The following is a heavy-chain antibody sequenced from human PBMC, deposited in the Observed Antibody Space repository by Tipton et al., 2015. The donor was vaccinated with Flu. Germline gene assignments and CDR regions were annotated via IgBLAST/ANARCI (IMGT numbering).Heavy chain of an antibody. CDR1: GGSINSSSYY. CDR3: ATKEVSYCSGGSCYSYYFDY. J-gene: IGHJ4*02. Sequence: TLSLTCTVSGGSINSSSYYWGWIRQPPGKGLEWIGSIYYSGSTYYNPSLKSRVTISVDTSKNQFSLKLSSVTAADTAVYYCATKEVSYCSGGSCYSYYFDYWGQGTLVTVSS. CDR2: IYYSGST. V-gene: IGHV4-39*01. D-gene: IGHD2-15*01.